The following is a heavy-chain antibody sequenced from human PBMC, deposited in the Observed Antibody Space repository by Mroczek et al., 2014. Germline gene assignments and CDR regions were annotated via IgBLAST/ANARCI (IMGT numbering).Heavy chain of an antibody. V-gene: IGHV4-34*01. CDR2: INHSGST. J-gene: IGHJ4*02. CDR3: ARGRSSGIVVVPAAISFDY. D-gene: IGHD2-2*02. Sequence: QVQLQQWGAGLLKPSETLSLTCAVYGGSFSGYYWSWIRQPPGKGLEWIGEINHSGSTNYNPSLKSRVTISVDTSKNQFSLKLSSVTAADTAVYYCARGRSSGIVVVPAAISFDYWGQGTLVTVSS. CDR1: GGSFSGYY.